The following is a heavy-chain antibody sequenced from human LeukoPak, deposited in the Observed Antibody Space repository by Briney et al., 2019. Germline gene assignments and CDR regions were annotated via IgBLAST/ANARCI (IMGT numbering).Heavy chain of an antibody. CDR3: ARQGGSYWDWFDP. CDR2: IYHSGNT. V-gene: IGHV4-38-2*01. D-gene: IGHD2-15*01. J-gene: IGHJ5*02. Sequence: SETLSLTCAVSGYSISSGYYWGWIRQPPGKGLDWIGSIYHSGNTYYNPSLKSRVTISVDTSKNQFYLKLSSVTAADTAVYYCARQGGSYWDWFDPWGQGTLVTVSS. CDR1: GYSISSGYY.